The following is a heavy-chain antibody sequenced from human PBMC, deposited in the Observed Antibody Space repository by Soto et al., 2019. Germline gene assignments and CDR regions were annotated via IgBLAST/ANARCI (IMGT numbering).Heavy chain of an antibody. J-gene: IGHJ4*02. D-gene: IGHD4-17*01. CDR3: AAGVTTFDY. CDR2: LDYEEGER. CDR1: GTSLSGLP. Sequence: QVPLIQSGAEVKRPGASVKVSCKVSGTSLSGLPMHWVRQSPGKGLEWMGSLDYEEGERSFAHRFQGRLTVTEDTSTDTAYMDLSSLKSEDTAVYYCAAGVTTFDYWGQGTLVTVSS. V-gene: IGHV1-24*01.